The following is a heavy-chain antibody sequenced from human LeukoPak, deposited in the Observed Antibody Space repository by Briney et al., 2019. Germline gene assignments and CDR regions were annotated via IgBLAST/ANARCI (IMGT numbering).Heavy chain of an antibody. CDR3: ATSEYQLLSYNWFDP. J-gene: IGHJ5*02. D-gene: IGHD2-2*01. V-gene: IGHV1-24*01. CDR2: FDPEDGET. Sequence: GASVKVSCKVSGYTLTELSMHWVRQAPGKGLEWMGGFDPEDGETIYAQKFQGRVTMTEDTSTDTAYMELSSLGSEDTAVYYCATSEYQLLSYNWFDPWGQGTLVTVSS. CDR1: GYTLTELS.